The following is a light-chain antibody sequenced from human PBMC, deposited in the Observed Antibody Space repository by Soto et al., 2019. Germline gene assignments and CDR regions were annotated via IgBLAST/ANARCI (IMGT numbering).Light chain of an antibody. CDR1: QSVSSSY. V-gene: IGKV3-20*01. Sequence: EVGLTQSPANLSLTPGERATLSCRASQSVSSSYLAWYQQKPGQAPRLLIYGASSRATGIPDRFSGSGSGTDFTLTISRLESEDFAVYYCQEYGSSPLWTFGQGPKVDIK. CDR3: QEYGSSPLWT. CDR2: GAS. J-gene: IGKJ1*01.